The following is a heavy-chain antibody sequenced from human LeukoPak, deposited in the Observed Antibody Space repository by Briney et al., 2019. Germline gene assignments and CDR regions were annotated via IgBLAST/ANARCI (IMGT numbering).Heavy chain of an antibody. CDR2: IYPGDSDT. J-gene: IGHJ4*02. CDR1: GYSFTSYW. D-gene: IGHD3-3*01. Sequence: GESLKISCKGSGYSFTSYWIDWVRQMPGKGLEWMGIIYPGDSDTRYSPSFQGQVTISADKSISTAYLQWSSLKASDTAMYYCARRDDFWSGPTGHLDYWGQGTLVTVSS. CDR3: ARRDDFWSGPTGHLDY. V-gene: IGHV5-51*01.